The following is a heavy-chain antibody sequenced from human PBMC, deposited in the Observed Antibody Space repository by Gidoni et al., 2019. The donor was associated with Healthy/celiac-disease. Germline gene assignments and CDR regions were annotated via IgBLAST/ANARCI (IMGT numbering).Heavy chain of an antibody. CDR2: INHSGST. CDR1: GGSFSGYY. V-gene: IGHV4-34*01. D-gene: IGHD5-12*01. J-gene: IGHJ1*01. Sequence: QVQLQQWGAGLLKPSETLSLTCAVYGGSFSGYYWSWIRQPPGKGLEWIGEINHSGSTNYNPSLKSRVTISVDTSKNQFSLKLSSVTAADTAVYYCASRNRVDKYFQHWGQGTLVTVSS. CDR3: ASRNRVDKYFQH.